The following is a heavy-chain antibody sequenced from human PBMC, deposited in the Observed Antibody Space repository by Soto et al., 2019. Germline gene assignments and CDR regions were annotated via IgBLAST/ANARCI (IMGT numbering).Heavy chain of an antibody. Sequence: QVHLQESGPGLVKPSGTLSLTCAVSGDSITSNVWWSWIRQSPGKGLEWIGEAYHNGLTNYNPSLKSRVTMSTDTSKNQFSLKLTSVTAADTAMYYCARDAALPGEAHRFDYWGQGTLVTVSS. CDR1: GDSITSNVW. D-gene: IGHD2-15*01. CDR3: ARDAALPGEAHRFDY. J-gene: IGHJ4*02. V-gene: IGHV4-4*02. CDR2: AYHNGLT.